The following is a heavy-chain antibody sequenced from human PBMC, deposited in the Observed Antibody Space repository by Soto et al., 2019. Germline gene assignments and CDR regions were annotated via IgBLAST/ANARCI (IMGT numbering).Heavy chain of an antibody. J-gene: IGHJ4*02. CDR3: AKESDIVVVPAADEVTYQASYFDY. CDR1: GFTFSSYA. V-gene: IGHV3-23*01. Sequence: GGSLRLSCAASGFTFSSYAMSWVRQAPGKGLEWVSAISGSGGSTYYADSVKGRFTISRDNSKNTLYLQMNSLRAEDTAVYYCAKESDIVVVPAADEVTYQASYFDYWGQGTLVTVSS. CDR2: ISGSGGST. D-gene: IGHD2-2*01.